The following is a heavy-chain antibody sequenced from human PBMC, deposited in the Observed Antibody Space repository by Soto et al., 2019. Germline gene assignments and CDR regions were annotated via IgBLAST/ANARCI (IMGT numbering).Heavy chain of an antibody. CDR1: GGSISSDDYY. D-gene: IGHD3-22*01. V-gene: IGHV4-30-4*01. CDR2: MSYSGST. Sequence: SETLSLTCTVSGGSISSDDYYWSWIRQPPGKGLEWIGFMSYSGSTSYNAALKSRVTISVDTSKNQFSLNLNFVTAADTAVYYCATNTYYYDSSGYYYEYFQHWGQGTQVTVSS. CDR3: ATNTYYYDSSGYYYEYFQH. J-gene: IGHJ1*01.